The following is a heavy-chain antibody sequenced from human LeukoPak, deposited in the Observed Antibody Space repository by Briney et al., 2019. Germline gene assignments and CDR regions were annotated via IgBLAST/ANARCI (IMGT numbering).Heavy chain of an antibody. CDR1: GITFSPYD. D-gene: IGHD1-26*01. V-gene: IGHV3-23*01. J-gene: IGHJ4*02. Sequence: GGSLRLSCAASGITFSPYDMYWVRQAPGKGLEWVSAISGSGGSTYYADSVKGRFTISRDNSKNTLYLQMNSLRAEDTAVYYCAKKSEGIVGATNGYYFDYWGQGTLVTVSS. CDR2: ISGSGGST. CDR3: AKKSEGIVGATNGYYFDY.